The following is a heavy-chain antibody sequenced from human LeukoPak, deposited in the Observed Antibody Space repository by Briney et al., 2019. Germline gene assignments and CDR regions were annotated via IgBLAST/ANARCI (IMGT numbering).Heavy chain of an antibody. V-gene: IGHV4-59*01. CDR3: ARGRQDIVVVPAAFGFDP. Sequence: PSETLSLTCTVSGGSISSYYWSWIRQPPGKGLEWIGYIYYSGSTNYNPSLKSRVTISVGTSKNQFSLKLSSVTAADTAVYYCARGRQDIVVVPAAFGFDPWGQGTLVTVSS. CDR1: GGSISSYY. D-gene: IGHD2-2*01. J-gene: IGHJ5*02. CDR2: IYYSGST.